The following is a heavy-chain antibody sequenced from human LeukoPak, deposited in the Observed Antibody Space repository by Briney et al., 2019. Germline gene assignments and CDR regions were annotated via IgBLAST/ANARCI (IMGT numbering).Heavy chain of an antibody. J-gene: IGHJ4*02. V-gene: IGHV4-59*08. CDR1: GGSSSNYY. Sequence: PSETLSLTCSVSGGSSSNYYWSWIRQPPGRGLEWIGYIYYSGSTNSNASLKSRVTIFVDPSKNQFSLKLSSVTAADTAVYYCASNYYGSGSLDYWGQGNLVTVSS. D-gene: IGHD3-10*01. CDR2: IYYSGST. CDR3: ASNYYGSGSLDY.